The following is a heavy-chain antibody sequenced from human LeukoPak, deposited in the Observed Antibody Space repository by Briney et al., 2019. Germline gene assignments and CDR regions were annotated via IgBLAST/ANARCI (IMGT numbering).Heavy chain of an antibody. CDR1: GFTFSSYS. J-gene: IGHJ4*02. Sequence: GGSLRLSCAASGFTFSSYSMNWVRQAPGKRREWVSSISSSSSYIYYADSVKGRFTISRDNAKNSLYLQMNSLRAEDTAVYYCASKDGGSYSTDYWGQGTLVTVSS. D-gene: IGHD1-26*01. CDR2: ISSSSSYI. V-gene: IGHV3-21*01. CDR3: ASKDGGSYSTDY.